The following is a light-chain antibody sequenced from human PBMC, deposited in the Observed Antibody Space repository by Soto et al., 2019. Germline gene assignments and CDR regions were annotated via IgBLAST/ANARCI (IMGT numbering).Light chain of an antibody. CDR1: QSIFSY. CDR3: QQHNQWPIT. Sequence: DIHITPSPSSLSASVGDRVTITCRASQSIFSYLNWYQQKPGKAPKLLIYAASSLQSGVPSRFSGSGSGTEFTLTINCLQSEDSAVYYCQQHNQWPITFGQGTRLEIK. CDR2: AAS. J-gene: IGKJ5*01. V-gene: IGKV1-39*01.